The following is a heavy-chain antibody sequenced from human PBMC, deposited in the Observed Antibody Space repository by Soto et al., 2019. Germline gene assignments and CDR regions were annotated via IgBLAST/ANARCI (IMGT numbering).Heavy chain of an antibody. D-gene: IGHD3-9*01. J-gene: IGHJ3*02. Sequence: ASVKVSCKASGYTFTSYAIHWVRQAPGQRLEWMGWINAGNGNTKYSQKFQGRVTITRDKSTSTAYMELSSLRSEDTAVYYCAREGRILDYDILTGYYNPQAFDIWGQGTMVTVSS. CDR2: INAGNGNT. CDR3: AREGRILDYDILTGYYNPQAFDI. CDR1: GYTFTSYA. V-gene: IGHV1-3*01.